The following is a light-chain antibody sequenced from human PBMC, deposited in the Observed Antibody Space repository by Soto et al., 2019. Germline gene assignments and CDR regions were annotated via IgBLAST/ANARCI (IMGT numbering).Light chain of an antibody. Sequence: QSALTQPASVSGSPGQSITISCTGTSSDVGGYNYVSWYQQHPGKAPKLMIYDVSNRPSGVSNRFSGSKSGNTASLTISGLQAEDEADYYCSSYTSSSGYVFGTWTKLTVL. CDR3: SSYTSSSGYV. CDR1: SSDVGGYNY. CDR2: DVS. J-gene: IGLJ1*01. V-gene: IGLV2-14*01.